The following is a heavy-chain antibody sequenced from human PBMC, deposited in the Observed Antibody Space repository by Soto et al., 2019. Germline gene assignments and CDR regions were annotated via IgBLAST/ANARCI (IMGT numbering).Heavy chain of an antibody. CDR3: ARGDAGYYGLDV. J-gene: IGHJ6*02. Sequence: QLQLQESGSGLVEPSQTLSLTCSVSGGSISSGGYFWNWIRQPPGKGLEWIGYSYHSGSTYYNPPLKSRVIISVDRSNNRFSLKLTSVTAADTAVYYCARGDAGYYGLDVWGQGTTVTVSS. CDR2: SYHSGST. V-gene: IGHV4-30-2*01. CDR1: GGSISSGGYF.